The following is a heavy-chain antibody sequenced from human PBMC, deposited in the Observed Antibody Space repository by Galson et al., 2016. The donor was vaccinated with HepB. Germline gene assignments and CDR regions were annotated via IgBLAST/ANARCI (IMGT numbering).Heavy chain of an antibody. CDR3: VANGYYSLEY. V-gene: IGHV4-61*05. D-gene: IGHD2-8*01. CDR1: GGSISSGDYY. J-gene: IGHJ4*02. CDR2: IFHTGGT. Sequence: SETLSLTCTVSGGSISSGDYYWTWIRQPPGKGLEWIGEIFHTGGTNYNPSLNSRVTISVDQSKNQFSLALSSVTAAGTAVYFCVANGYYSLEYWSQGSLVSVSS.